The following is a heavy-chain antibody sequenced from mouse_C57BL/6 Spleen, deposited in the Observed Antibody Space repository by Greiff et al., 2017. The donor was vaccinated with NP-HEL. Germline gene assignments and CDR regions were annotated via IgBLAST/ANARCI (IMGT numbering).Heavy chain of an antibody. CDR1: GYTFTDYE. J-gene: IGHJ3*01. CDR2: IDPETGGT. D-gene: IGHD2-4*01. CDR3: TRGPFYDYDGGFAY. Sequence: VQLQQSGAELVRPGASVTLSCKASGYTFTDYEMHWVKQTPVHGLEWIGAIDPETGGTAYNQKFKGKAILTADKSSSTAYMELRSLTSEDSAVYYCTRGPFYDYDGGFAYWGQGTLVTVSA. V-gene: IGHV1-15*01.